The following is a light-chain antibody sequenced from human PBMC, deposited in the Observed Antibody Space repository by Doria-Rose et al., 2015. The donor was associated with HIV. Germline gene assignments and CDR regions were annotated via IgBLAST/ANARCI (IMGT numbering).Light chain of an antibody. CDR2: AAS. CDR1: QTVRTY. CDR3: QQTYSSPPWT. V-gene: IGKV1-39*01. J-gene: IGKJ1*01. Sequence: LASSIGDRVTIPCRASQTVRTYLNWFQQEPGKAPKLLIYAASRLQSGVPPRFSGSGSGTDSTLTISGLQPGDFATYYCQQTYSSPPWTFGQGTKVEMK.